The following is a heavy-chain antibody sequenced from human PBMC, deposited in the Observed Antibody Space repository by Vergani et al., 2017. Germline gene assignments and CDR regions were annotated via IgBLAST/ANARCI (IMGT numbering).Heavy chain of an antibody. Sequence: QVQLQQWGGGLLKPSETLSLTCVVNGASFTSYHWTWIRQSPGEGLEWVGDIDHTGRPDYNPSLQSRLTMSVDKSRNQISLAFNSVTATDTAIYFCARVNTETNGHLYYYYYMDVWGQGTAVTVS. J-gene: IGHJ6*03. D-gene: IGHD4-11*01. CDR2: IDHTGRP. CDR1: GASFTSYH. CDR3: ARVNTETNGHLYYYYYMDV. V-gene: IGHV4-34*01.